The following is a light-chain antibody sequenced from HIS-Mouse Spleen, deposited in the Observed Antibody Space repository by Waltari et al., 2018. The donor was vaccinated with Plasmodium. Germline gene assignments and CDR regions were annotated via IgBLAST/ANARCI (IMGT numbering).Light chain of an antibody. CDR2: EDS. J-gene: IGLJ3*02. V-gene: IGLV3-10*01. CDR3: YSTDSSGNHRV. Sequence: SYELTQPPSVSVYPGHTARITCPGDALPKKYAYWYQQKSGQAPVLVIYEDSKRPSGIPERFSGSSSGTMATLTISGAQVEDEADYYCYSTDSSGNHRVFGGGTKLTVL. CDR1: ALPKKY.